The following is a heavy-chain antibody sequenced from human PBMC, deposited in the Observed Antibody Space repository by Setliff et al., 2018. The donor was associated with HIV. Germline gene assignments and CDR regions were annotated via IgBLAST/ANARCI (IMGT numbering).Heavy chain of an antibody. Sequence: PSETLSLTCTVYGGSFSNYYTNWIRQPPGKGLEWIGELSPSGTTRSNPSLQSRVTISLDTSKNQYSLNLKSVTAADTAVYYCARVREGFLPYDAFEIWGQGTMVTVSS. V-gene: IGHV4-34*01. CDR3: ARVREGFLPYDAFEI. D-gene: IGHD3-3*01. J-gene: IGHJ3*02. CDR2: LSPSGTT. CDR1: GGSFSNYY.